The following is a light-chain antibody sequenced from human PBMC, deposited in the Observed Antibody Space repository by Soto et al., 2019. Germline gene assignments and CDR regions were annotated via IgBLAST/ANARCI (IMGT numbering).Light chain of an antibody. Sequence: SYELTQPPSVSVSPGQTATITCPGDKSGDKYACWYQQKPGQSPVLVIYQVSKRPSGIPERFSGSNSGNTATLTISGTQAMDEADYYCQAWDSSTAVFGGGTKLTVL. CDR1: KSGDKY. J-gene: IGLJ2*01. V-gene: IGLV3-1*01. CDR3: QAWDSSTAV. CDR2: QVS.